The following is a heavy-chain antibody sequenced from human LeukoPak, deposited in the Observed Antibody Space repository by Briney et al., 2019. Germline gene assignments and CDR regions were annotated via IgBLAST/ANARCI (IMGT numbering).Heavy chain of an antibody. CDR3: ARESGYYPYYFDS. Sequence: SQTLSLTCTVSRGSITSGSYHWTWIRQPAGKGLEWIGRFYTSGSTNYSPSLKSRVTISVDTSKNQFSLNLSSVTAADTAVYYCARESGYYPYYFDSWGQGALVTVSS. J-gene: IGHJ4*02. CDR2: FYTSGST. CDR1: RGSITSGSYH. V-gene: IGHV4-61*02. D-gene: IGHD3-22*01.